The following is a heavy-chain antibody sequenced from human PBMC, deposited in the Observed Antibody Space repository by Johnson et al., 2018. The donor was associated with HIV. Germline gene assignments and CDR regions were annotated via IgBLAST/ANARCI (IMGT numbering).Heavy chain of an antibody. V-gene: IGHV3-30*18. D-gene: IGHD6-6*01. CDR3: AKVSSSSTWANDPFDV. J-gene: IGHJ3*01. CDR1: GFTFSSYG. Sequence: QVQLVESGGGVVQPGRSLRLSCAASGFTFSSYGMHWVRQAPGKGLKWVALISYDGSNKYYADSVKGRFTISRDSSKNSLYLQMNSLRVEDTALYYCAKVSSSSTWANDPFDVWGQGTMVTVSS. CDR2: ISYDGSNK.